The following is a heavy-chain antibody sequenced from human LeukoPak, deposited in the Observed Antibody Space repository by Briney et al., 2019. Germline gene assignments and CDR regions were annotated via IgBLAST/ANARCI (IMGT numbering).Heavy chain of an antibody. D-gene: IGHD1-26*01. CDR1: GYTFTGYY. Sequence: ASVKVSCKASGYTFTGYYMHWVRQAPGQGLEWMGRINPNSGGTNYAQKFQGRVTMTRDTSIGTAYMELSRLRSDDTAVYYCARYSGSYSDAGAYFDYWGQGTLVTVSS. CDR2: INPNSGGT. V-gene: IGHV1-2*06. CDR3: ARYSGSYSDAGAYFDY. J-gene: IGHJ4*02.